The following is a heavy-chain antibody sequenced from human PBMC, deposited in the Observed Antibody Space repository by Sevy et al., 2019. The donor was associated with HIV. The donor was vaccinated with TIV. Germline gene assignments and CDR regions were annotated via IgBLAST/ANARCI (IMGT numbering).Heavy chain of an antibody. CDR1: GFTFSNSR. CDR2: INEDGREK. D-gene: IGHD1-26*01. CDR3: ARWDFSPWFDP. J-gene: IGHJ5*02. V-gene: IGHV3-7*01. Sequence: GGSLRLSCGASGFTFSNSRMTWVRQAPGKGLEWVASINEDGREKFYVDSVKGRFTISRDNAKNSLYLQMNSLRVEDSAVYYCARWDFSPWFDPWGQGTLVTVSS.